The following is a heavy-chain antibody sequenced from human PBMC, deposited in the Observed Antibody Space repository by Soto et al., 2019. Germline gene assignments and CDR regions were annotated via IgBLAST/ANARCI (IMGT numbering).Heavy chain of an antibody. CDR3: VRRVASGHRSWFDP. CDR2: MNPNTGNI. CDR1: EDTFTHYD. V-gene: IGHV1-8*01. J-gene: IGHJ5*02. Sequence: QVELVQSGAEVKKPGASVKVSCQASEDTFTHYDINWVRQATGQGLEWMGWMNPNTGNIDYAHKFQGRVTMTRDTSTRTVYMELSSLRSDDTAVYYCVRRVASGHRSWFDPCGQGTLVTVSS. D-gene: IGHD2-21*01.